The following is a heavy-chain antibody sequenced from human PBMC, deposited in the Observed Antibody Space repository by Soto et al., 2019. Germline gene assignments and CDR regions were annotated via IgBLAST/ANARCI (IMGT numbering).Heavy chain of an antibody. Sequence: ASVKVSCKASGYTFTSYGISWVRQAPGQGXEWMGWISAYNGNTNYAQKLQGRVTMTTDTSTSTAYMELRSLRSDDTAVYYCARRGLLLWFGELFHDAFDIWGQGSMVTVSS. CDR2: ISAYNGNT. V-gene: IGHV1-18*01. CDR3: ARRGLLLWFGELFHDAFDI. CDR1: GYTFTSYG. D-gene: IGHD3-10*01. J-gene: IGHJ3*02.